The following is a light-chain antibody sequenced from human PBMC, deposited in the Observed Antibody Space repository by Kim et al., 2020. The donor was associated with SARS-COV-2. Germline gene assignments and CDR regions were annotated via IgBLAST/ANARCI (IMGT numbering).Light chain of an antibody. Sequence: QSALTQPPSVSGAPGQRVTISCIGSNSNIGADYDVHWYQQFPGTAPKLLIFDNNKRPSGVPDRFSGSKSGTSASLAITGLQAEDEAHYYCQSYDSSLRRVFGGGTQLTVL. V-gene: IGLV1-40*01. CDR2: DNN. CDR1: NSNIGADYD. CDR3: QSYDSSLRRV. J-gene: IGLJ3*02.